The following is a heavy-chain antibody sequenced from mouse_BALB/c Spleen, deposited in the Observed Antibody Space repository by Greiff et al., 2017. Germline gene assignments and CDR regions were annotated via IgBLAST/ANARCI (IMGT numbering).Heavy chain of an antibody. J-gene: IGHJ1*01. V-gene: IGHV5-4*02. D-gene: IGHD2-4*01. Sequence: DVKLVESGGGLVKPGGSLKLSCAASGFTFSDYYMYWVRQTPEKRLEWVATISDGGSYTYYPDSVKGRFTISRDNAKNNLYLQMSSLKSEDTAMYYCARAYDYDEYFDVWGAGTTVTVSS. CDR1: GFTFSDYY. CDR3: ARAYDYDEYFDV. CDR2: ISDGGSYT.